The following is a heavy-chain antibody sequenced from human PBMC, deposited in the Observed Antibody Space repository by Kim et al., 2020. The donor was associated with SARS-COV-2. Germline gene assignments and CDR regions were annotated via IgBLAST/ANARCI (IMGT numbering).Heavy chain of an antibody. Sequence: SLKSRVTISVDTSKHQFSLKLSSVTAADTAVYYCARGDTIFGVVINAIDIWGQGTMVTVSS. J-gene: IGHJ3*02. D-gene: IGHD3-3*01. V-gene: IGHV4-31*02. CDR3: ARGDTIFGVVINAIDI.